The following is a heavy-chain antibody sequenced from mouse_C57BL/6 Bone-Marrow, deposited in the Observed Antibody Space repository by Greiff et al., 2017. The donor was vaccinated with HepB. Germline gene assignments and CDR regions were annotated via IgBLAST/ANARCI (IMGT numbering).Heavy chain of an antibody. CDR1: GYSITSGYY. J-gene: IGHJ1*03. D-gene: IGHD1-1*01. Sequence: EVKLQESGPGLVKPSQSLSLTCSVTGYSITSGYYWNWIRQFPGNKLEWMGYISYDGSNNYNPSLKNRIAITRDTSKNQFFLKLNSVTTEDTATYYCARRGSSYVKWYFDVWGTGTTVTVSS. V-gene: IGHV3-6*01. CDR3: ARRGSSYVKWYFDV. CDR2: ISYDGSN.